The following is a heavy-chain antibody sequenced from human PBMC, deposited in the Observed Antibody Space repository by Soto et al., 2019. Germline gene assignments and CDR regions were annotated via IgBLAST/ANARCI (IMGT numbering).Heavy chain of an antibody. Sequence: ASVKVSCKASGHSFTNYGISWVRQAPGQGLEWMGWISGYNGNTNYVQKLQGRVTMTTDTSTSTAYMELRSLRSDDTAMYYCARPDCTNGVCYHFYDIWGQGTMVTVSS. D-gene: IGHD2-8*01. V-gene: IGHV1-18*01. CDR2: ISGYNGNT. CDR1: GHSFTNYG. J-gene: IGHJ3*02. CDR3: ARPDCTNGVCYHFYDI.